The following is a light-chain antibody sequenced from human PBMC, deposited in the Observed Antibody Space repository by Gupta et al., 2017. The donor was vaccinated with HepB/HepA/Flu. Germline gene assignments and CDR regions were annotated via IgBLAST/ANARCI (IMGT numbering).Light chain of an antibody. CDR3: QQLHSYPFT. CDR2: AAS. Sequence: DIQLTXSPSFXSASVGDRVTITCRASQGISTYLAWYQQKPGKPPKLLIYAASTLQSGVPSRFSGSGAGTEFTLSISSLQPEDFATYCCQQLHSYPFTFGGGTKVEIK. V-gene: IGKV1-9*01. J-gene: IGKJ4*01. CDR1: QGISTY.